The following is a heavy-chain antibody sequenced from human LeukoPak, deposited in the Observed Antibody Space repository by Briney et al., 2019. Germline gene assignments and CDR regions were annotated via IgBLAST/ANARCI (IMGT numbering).Heavy chain of an antibody. Sequence: GGSLRLSCAASGFTFDDYAMHWVRQAPGKGLEWVSGITWNSGSIGYADSVEGRFTISRDNAMNSLYLQMNSLRAEDTALYYCAKVSTWIQLSDAFDIWGQGTMVTVSS. CDR1: GFTFDDYA. D-gene: IGHD5-18*01. CDR2: ITWNSGSI. CDR3: AKVSTWIQLSDAFDI. J-gene: IGHJ3*02. V-gene: IGHV3-9*01.